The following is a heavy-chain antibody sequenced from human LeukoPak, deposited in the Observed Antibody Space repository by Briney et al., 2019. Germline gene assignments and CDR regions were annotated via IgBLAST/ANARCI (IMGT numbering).Heavy chain of an antibody. Sequence: PGGSLRLSCAASGFTFSSYSMNWVRQAPGKGLEWVSYISSSSSTIYYADSVKGRFTISRDNAKNSLYLQMNSLRAEDTAVYYCARETSTVTTEEDAFDIWGQGTMVTVSS. V-gene: IGHV3-48*01. CDR3: ARETSTVTTEEDAFDI. D-gene: IGHD4-11*01. J-gene: IGHJ3*02. CDR1: GFTFSSYS. CDR2: ISSSSSTI.